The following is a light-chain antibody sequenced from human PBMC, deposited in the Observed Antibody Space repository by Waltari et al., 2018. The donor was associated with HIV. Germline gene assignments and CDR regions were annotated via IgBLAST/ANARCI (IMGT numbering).Light chain of an antibody. CDR2: KAS. V-gene: IGKV1-5*03. CDR3: HYYATPFHT. J-gene: IGKJ1*01. CDR1: HDINMW. Sequence: DLQMTQSSSIVSASVGDLVTITSRASHDINMWLAWYQQKPGKAPKVIMYKASILVDGVPSRFSGSGSVTEFTLTITGLQPDDFATYYCHYYATPFHTFGQETKV.